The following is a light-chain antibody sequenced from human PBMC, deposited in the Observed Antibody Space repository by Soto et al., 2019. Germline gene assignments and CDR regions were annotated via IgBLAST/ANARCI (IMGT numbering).Light chain of an antibody. V-gene: IGLV2-14*03. CDR2: DVS. J-gene: IGLJ2*01. CDR1: SSDVGGYNY. Sequence: QSALTQPASVSGSPGQSITISCTGTSSDVGGYNYVSWYQQHPGKAPKLLIYDVSNRPSGVSDRFSGSRSGNTASLAISGLQAEDEGHYFCSSFTGSSTLVIFGGGTQPTVL. CDR3: SSFTGSSTLVI.